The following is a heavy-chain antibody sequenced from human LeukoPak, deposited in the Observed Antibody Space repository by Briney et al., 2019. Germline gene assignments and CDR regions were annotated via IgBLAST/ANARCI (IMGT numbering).Heavy chain of an antibody. D-gene: IGHD2-21*02. J-gene: IGHJ4*02. Sequence: PSETLSLTCTVSGGSVSSYYWSWIRQTPEKGLEWIGYMSYSGRTEYGPSLKSRATMSVDTSKNQFSLKMSYVTAADTGVYYCARGYCRDDICQVFPYWGQGTLVTVSS. CDR1: GGSVSSYY. V-gene: IGHV4-59*02. CDR2: MSYSGRT. CDR3: ARGYCRDDICQVFPY.